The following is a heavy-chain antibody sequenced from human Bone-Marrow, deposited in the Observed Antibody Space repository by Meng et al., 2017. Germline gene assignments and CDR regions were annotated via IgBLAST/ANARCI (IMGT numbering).Heavy chain of an antibody. CDR1: GWAFSGYY. CDR2: INHSGST. V-gene: IGHV4-34*01. D-gene: IGHD3-10*01. J-gene: IGHJ4*02. Sequence: QLPEAGAGLLKPSETPFPAWAVYGWAFSGYYGSLIRQPPGEGLEWVWEINHSGSTNYHPSLKRRVTISVDTSKNQFSLELSSFTAADTAVYYCAGISYYYGSGSYYKSYFFYYLGQGTLVTVSS. CDR3: AGISYYYGSGSYYKSYFFYY.